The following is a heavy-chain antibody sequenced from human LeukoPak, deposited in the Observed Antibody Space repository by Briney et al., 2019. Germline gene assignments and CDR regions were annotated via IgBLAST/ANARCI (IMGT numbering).Heavy chain of an antibody. J-gene: IGHJ6*03. CDR1: GFTFSDYY. CDR3: ARDQTYYDSLTGYYKKYYYYYMDV. V-gene: IGHV3-11*01. CDR2: ISSSGSTI. D-gene: IGHD3-9*01. Sequence: GGSLRLSCAASGFTFSDYYMSWIRQAPGKGLEWVSYISSSGSTIYYADSVKGRFTISRDNAKNSLYLQMNSLRAEDTAVYYCARDQTYYDSLTGYYKKYYYYYMDVWGKGTTVTVSS.